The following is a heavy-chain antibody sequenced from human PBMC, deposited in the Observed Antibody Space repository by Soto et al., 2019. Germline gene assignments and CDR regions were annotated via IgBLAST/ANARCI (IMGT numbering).Heavy chain of an antibody. D-gene: IGHD6-19*01. CDR1: GGSISSGGYY. V-gene: IGHV4-31*03. J-gene: IGHJ5*02. CDR2: IYYSGST. Sequence: QVQLQESGPGLVKPSQTLSLTCTVSGGSISSGGYYWSWIRQHPGKGLEWIGYIYYSGSTYYNPSLKSRVTISVDTSKNQFSLKVSSVTAADTAVYYCAREAVAGTNWFDPWGQGTLVTVSS. CDR3: AREAVAGTNWFDP.